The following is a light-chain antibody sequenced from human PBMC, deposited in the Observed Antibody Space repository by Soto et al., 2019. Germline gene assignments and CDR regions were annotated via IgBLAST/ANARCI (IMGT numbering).Light chain of an antibody. J-gene: IGLJ2*01. V-gene: IGLV3-1*01. CDR2: QDT. CDR1: KLGDRF. Sequence: SYELTQPPSVSVSPGQTASIPCSGDKLGDRFACWYQQKPGQSPVMVIYQDTRRPSGIPERFSGSNSGNTATLTISGTQAMYVADYYCQAWDSSTGVVFGGGTKLTVL. CDR3: QAWDSSTGVV.